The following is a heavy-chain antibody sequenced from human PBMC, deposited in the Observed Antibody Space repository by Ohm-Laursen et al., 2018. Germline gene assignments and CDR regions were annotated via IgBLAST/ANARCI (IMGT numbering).Heavy chain of an antibody. D-gene: IGHD2-21*02. V-gene: IGHV3-23*01. CDR3: AHDERAGVTSSS. CDR2: ISGGSGSS. Sequence: GSLRLSCTASGFTFSGFAMSWVRQAPGKGLEWVSGISGGSGSSNYADSVRGRVTISRDKSMNTLFLQMDSLRLEDTAVYYCAHDERAGVTSSSWGQGTLVTVSS. CDR1: GFTFSGFA. J-gene: IGHJ4*02.